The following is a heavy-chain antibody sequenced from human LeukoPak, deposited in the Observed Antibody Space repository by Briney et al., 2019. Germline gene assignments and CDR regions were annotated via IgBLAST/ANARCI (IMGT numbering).Heavy chain of an antibody. CDR1: GFTFDDYG. Sequence: PGGSLRLSCTASGFTFDDYGMSWVRQAPGKGLEWVSGINWNGGSTGYADSVKGRFTISRDNAKNSLYLQMNSLRAEDTALYHCARGFSKPFDPWGQGTLVTVSS. CDR3: ARGFSKPFDP. V-gene: IGHV3-20*01. J-gene: IGHJ5*02. CDR2: INWNGGST.